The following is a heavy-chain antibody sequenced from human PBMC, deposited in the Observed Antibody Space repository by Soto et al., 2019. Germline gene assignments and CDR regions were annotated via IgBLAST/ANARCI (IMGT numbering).Heavy chain of an antibody. CDR2: INHSGST. Sequence: QVQLQQWGAGLLKASETLSVTCAVYGGSVSGYHWSWIRQPPGKGLEWIGEINHSGSTNYNPSLKSRVTISVDTSKNQFSLKLSSVTAADTAVYYCATKSIQLWSRGYFDYWGQGTLVTVSS. J-gene: IGHJ4*02. D-gene: IGHD5-18*01. CDR3: ATKSIQLWSRGYFDY. V-gene: IGHV4-34*01. CDR1: GGSVSGYH.